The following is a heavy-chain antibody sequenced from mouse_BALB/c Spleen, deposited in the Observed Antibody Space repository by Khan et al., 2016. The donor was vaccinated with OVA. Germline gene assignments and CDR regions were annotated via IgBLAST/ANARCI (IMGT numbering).Heavy chain of an antibody. Sequence: EVELVESGGGLVQPGGSRKLSCVASGFTLSSFGMHWVHQAPMKGLEWVAYISSGSSTIYYVDTVKGRFTISRDNPTNTLFLQMTSLRSEDTAMYYCARSGGNFHWYFDVWGAGTSVTVSS. CDR1: GFTLSSFG. V-gene: IGHV5-17*02. CDR2: ISSGSSTI. D-gene: IGHD2-1*01. CDR3: ARSGGNFHWYFDV. J-gene: IGHJ1*01.